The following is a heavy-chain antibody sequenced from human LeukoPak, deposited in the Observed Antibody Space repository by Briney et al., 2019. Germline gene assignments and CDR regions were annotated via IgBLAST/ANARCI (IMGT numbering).Heavy chain of an antibody. CDR2: ISAYNGNT. J-gene: IGHJ5*02. CDR3: ARDFDYDFWSGYYGEPKNWFDP. V-gene: IGHV1-18*01. Sequence: ASVKVSCKASGYTFTSYGISWARQAPGQGLEWMGWISAYNGNTNYAQKLQGRVTMTTDTSTSTAYMELRSLRSDDTAVYYCARDFDYDFWSGYYGEPKNWFDPWGQGTLVTVSS. CDR1: GYTFTSYG. D-gene: IGHD3-3*01.